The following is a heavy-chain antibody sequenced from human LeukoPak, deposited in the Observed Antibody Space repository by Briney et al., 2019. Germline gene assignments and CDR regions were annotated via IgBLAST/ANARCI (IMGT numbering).Heavy chain of an antibody. Sequence: ASVKVSCKASGYTFTGYYMHWVRQAPGQGLEWMGWINPNSGGTNYAQKFQGRVTMTRDTSISTAYMELSRLRSDDPAVYYCARALQWLVVDDYWGQGTLVTVSS. CDR2: INPNSGGT. V-gene: IGHV1-2*02. CDR1: GYTFTGYY. CDR3: ARALQWLVVDDY. J-gene: IGHJ4*02. D-gene: IGHD6-19*01.